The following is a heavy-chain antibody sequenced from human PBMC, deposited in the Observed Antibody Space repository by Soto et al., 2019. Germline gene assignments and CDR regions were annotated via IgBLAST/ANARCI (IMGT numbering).Heavy chain of an antibody. CDR1: GFTFSTYA. Sequence: EVQLLESGGGLVQPGGSLRLSCAASGFTFSTYAMSWVRQAPGKGLEWVSGISNTGGTTLYADSVKGRFTISRGNSKNTVYLQMKSLRAEDTAVYYCASGLYDTSGYRGYFWGQGTLVTVSS. CDR3: ASGLYDTSGYRGYF. CDR2: ISNTGGTT. D-gene: IGHD3-22*01. J-gene: IGHJ4*02. V-gene: IGHV3-23*01.